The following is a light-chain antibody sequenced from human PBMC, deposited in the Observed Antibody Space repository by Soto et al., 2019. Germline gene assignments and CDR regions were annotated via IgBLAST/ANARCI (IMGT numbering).Light chain of an antibody. J-gene: IGLJ1*01. V-gene: IGLV2-14*01. CDR2: EVS. CDR3: SSYTSSTSYV. CDR1: SSDVGFYNY. Sequence: HSALTQPASVSGSPGQSITISCTGTSSDVGFYNYVSWYQQQHPGKAPKLMIHEVSNRPSGVSNRFSGSKSGNTASLTISGLQAEDEADYYCSSYTSSTSYVFGTGTKVTVL.